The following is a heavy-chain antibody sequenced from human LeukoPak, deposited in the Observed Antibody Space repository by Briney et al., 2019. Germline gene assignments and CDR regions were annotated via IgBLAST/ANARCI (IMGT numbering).Heavy chain of an antibody. V-gene: IGHV3-66*01. CDR1: GFIVSSTY. CDR2: IYSGGTT. CDR3: ARGRDESGSYSDY. Sequence: GALRLSCAASGFIVSSTYMNWVRQAPGKGLEWVSLIYSGGTTNYADSVKGRFTISRDNSKNTLYLQMNSLRAEDTAVYYCARGRDESGSYSDYWGQGTLVTVSS. J-gene: IGHJ4*02. D-gene: IGHD1-26*01.